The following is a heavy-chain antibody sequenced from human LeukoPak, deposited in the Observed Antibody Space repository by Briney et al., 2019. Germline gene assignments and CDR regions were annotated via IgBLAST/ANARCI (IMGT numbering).Heavy chain of an antibody. V-gene: IGHV3-23*01. CDR2: ISGSGGST. Sequence: GSLRLSCAASGFTFSSYAMSWVRQAPGKGLEWVSAISGSGGSTYYADSVKGRFTISRDNSKNTLYLQMNSLRAEDTAVYYCAKDLDDYVWGSYRYTGGAFDIWGQGTMVTVSS. J-gene: IGHJ3*02. D-gene: IGHD3-16*02. CDR3: AKDLDDYVWGSYRYTGGAFDI. CDR1: GFTFSSYA.